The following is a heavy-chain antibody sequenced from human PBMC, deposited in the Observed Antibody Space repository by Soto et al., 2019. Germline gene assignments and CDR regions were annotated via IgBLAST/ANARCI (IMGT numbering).Heavy chain of an antibody. D-gene: IGHD5-18*01. Sequence: EVQLVESGGGLAQPGSSLTLSCAASGFTFRDHYMVWVRQAPGKGLEGVGRIRDRPDRYTTDYAASVKDRFIISRDDSKNLLYLHMNNLKTEDSAVYFCTREAIQLWFDFWGQGTLVTVSS. J-gene: IGHJ4*02. CDR1: GFTFRDHY. V-gene: IGHV3-72*01. CDR3: TREAIQLWFDF. CDR2: IRDRPDRYTT.